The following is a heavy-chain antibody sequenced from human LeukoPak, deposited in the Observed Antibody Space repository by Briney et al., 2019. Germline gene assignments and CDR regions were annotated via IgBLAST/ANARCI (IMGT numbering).Heavy chain of an antibody. CDR3: ARARRLYCSSTSCYSNWFDP. CDR1: GFTFSRFA. J-gene: IGHJ5*02. CDR2: INHSGST. V-gene: IGHV4-34*01. Sequence: GSLRLSCEASGFTFSRFAMTWVRQPPGKGLEWIGEINHSGSTNYNPSLKSRVTISVDTSKNQFSLKLSSVTAADTAVYYCARARRLYCSSTSCYSNWFDPWGQGTLVTVSS. D-gene: IGHD2-2*01.